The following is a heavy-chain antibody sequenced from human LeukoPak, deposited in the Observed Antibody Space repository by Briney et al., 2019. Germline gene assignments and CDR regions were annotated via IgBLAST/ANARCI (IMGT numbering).Heavy chain of an antibody. D-gene: IGHD2-2*02. CDR3: AKARSGSSSSCYNY. J-gene: IGHJ4*02. CDR2: ISDSGGTT. CDR1: GFTFRNYS. Sequence: PGGSLRLSCAASGFTFRNYSMNWVRQAPGKGLEWVSGISDSGGTTDYADSVKGRFAISRDSSNNTLYLQMNSLRAEDTAVYYCAKARSGSSSSCYNYWGQGTLVTVSS. V-gene: IGHV3-23*01.